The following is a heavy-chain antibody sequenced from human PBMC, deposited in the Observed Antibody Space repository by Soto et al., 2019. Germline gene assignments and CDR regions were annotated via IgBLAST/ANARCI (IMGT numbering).Heavy chain of an antibody. CDR1: GFTFSSYG. D-gene: IGHD2-8*01. J-gene: IGHJ4*02. Sequence: QVQLVESGGGVVQPGRSLRLSCAASGFTFSSYGMHGVRQAPGKGLEWVAVISYDGSNKYYADSVKGRFTISRDNSKNTLYLQMNSLRAEDTAVYYCAKGGRYCTNGVCHPDYWGQGTLVTVSS. CDR3: AKGGRYCTNGVCHPDY. CDR2: ISYDGSNK. V-gene: IGHV3-30*18.